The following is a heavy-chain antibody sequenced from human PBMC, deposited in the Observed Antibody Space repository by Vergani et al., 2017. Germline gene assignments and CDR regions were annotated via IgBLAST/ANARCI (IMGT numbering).Heavy chain of an antibody. CDR2: INAGNGNT. J-gene: IGHJ5*02. CDR3: ARSWDPVVQGVIGWFDP. CDR1: GYTFTSYA. Sequence: QVQLVQSGAEVKKPGASVKVSCKASGYTFTSYAMHWVRQAPGQRLEWMGWINAGNGNTEYSQKFQGRVTITRDTSASTAYMELSSLRSEDTAVYYCARSWDPVVQGVIGWFDPWGQGTLVTVSS. V-gene: IGHV1-3*01. D-gene: IGHD3-10*01.